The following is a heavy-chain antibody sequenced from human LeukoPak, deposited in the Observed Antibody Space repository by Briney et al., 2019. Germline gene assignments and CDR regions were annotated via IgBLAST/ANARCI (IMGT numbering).Heavy chain of an antibody. CDR2: ISSSSSYT. CDR1: GFTFSDYY. J-gene: IGHJ3*02. Sequence: GGSLRLSCAASGFTFSDYYMSWIRQAPGKGLVWVSYISSSSSYTNYADSVKGRFTISRDNAKNSLYLQMNSLRAEDTAVYYCARALFYCGGDCHDAFDIWGQGTMVTVSS. CDR3: ARALFYCGGDCHDAFDI. V-gene: IGHV3-11*06. D-gene: IGHD2-21*02.